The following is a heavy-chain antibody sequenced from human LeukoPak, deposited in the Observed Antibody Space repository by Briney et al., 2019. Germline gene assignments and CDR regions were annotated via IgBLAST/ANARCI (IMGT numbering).Heavy chain of an antibody. Sequence: SETPSLTCTVSGGPVSSSSYYWGWIRQPPGKGLEWIASIYYSGSNYKSPSLKSRVTISVDTSKDQFSLKLSSVTAADTAVYYCARHRPLEVVTNAFDIWGQGTTVTVSS. D-gene: IGHD3-22*01. V-gene: IGHV4-39*01. CDR1: GGPVSSSSYY. J-gene: IGHJ3*02. CDR3: ARHRPLEVVTNAFDI. CDR2: IYYSGSN.